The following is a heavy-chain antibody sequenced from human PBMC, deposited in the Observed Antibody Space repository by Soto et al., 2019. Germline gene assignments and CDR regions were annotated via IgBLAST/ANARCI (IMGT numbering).Heavy chain of an antibody. Sequence: QVQLVQSGAEIKKRGSSVKVSCKASGGTFSSYTISWVRQAPGQGLEWMGRIIPILGIANYAQKFQGRVTITADKSTSTAYMELSSLRSEDTAVYYCARDRIAAAGTNDYWGQGTLVTVSS. J-gene: IGHJ4*02. CDR1: GGTFSSYT. D-gene: IGHD6-13*01. CDR3: ARDRIAAAGTNDY. V-gene: IGHV1-69*08. CDR2: IIPILGIA.